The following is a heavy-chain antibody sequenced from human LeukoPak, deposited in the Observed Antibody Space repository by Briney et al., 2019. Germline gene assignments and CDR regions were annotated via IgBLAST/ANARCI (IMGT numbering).Heavy chain of an antibody. Sequence: VASVKVSCKASGYTFTSYGISWVRQAPGQGLEWMGWISAYNGNTNYAQKLQGRVTMTTDTSTSTAYMELGSLRSDDTAVYYCARSYYYDSSGYNFDYWGQGTLVTVSS. V-gene: IGHV1-18*01. CDR2: ISAYNGNT. J-gene: IGHJ4*02. CDR1: GYTFTSYG. D-gene: IGHD3-22*01. CDR3: ARSYYYDSSGYNFDY.